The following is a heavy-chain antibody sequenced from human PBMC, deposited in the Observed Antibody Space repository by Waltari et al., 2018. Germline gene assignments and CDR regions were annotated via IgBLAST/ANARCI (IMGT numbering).Heavy chain of an antibody. CDR3: ARGRDGYIQDVFDI. Sequence: EVQLVESGGGMVQPGESLRLSCAASGFTFSTYNMNWVRQAPGKGLELVSYISSSTTTYYADYVKGRFTISRDNAKNSLYLQRNSLRAEDTALYYCARGRDGYIQDVFDIWGQGTMVSVSS. CDR1: GFTFSTYN. CDR2: ISSSTTT. V-gene: IGHV3-48*01. J-gene: IGHJ3*02. D-gene: IGHD5-12*01.